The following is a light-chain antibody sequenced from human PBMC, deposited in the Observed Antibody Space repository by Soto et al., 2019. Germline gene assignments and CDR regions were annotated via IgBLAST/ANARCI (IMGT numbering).Light chain of an antibody. CDR1: QSVSSSY. CDR3: QQYDSSKWK. V-gene: IGKV3-20*01. J-gene: IGKJ1*01. CDR2: GAS. Sequence: EIVLTQSPGTLPLSPGERATLSCRASQSVSSSYLAWYQQKPGQAPRLLIYGASSRATGIPDRFSGSGSGTDFTLTISRLEPEDFAVYYCQQYDSSKWKCGHGTKVDIK.